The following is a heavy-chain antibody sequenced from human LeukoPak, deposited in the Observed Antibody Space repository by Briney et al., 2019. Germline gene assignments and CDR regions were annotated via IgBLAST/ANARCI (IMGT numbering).Heavy chain of an antibody. Sequence: ASLRVSSTPSGYTFTSYGISWVPQAPGQGLEWMGWISAYNGNTNYAQKLQGRVTMTTDTSTSTAYMELRSLRSDDTDVYYCARVGVSTAMVPSDYWGQGTLVTVSS. CDR3: ARVGVSTAMVPSDY. J-gene: IGHJ4*02. CDR1: GYTFTSYG. D-gene: IGHD5-18*01. V-gene: IGHV1-18*01. CDR2: ISAYNGNT.